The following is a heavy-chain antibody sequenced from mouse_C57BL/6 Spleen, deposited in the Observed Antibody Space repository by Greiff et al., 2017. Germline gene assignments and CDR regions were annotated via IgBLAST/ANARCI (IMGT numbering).Heavy chain of an antibody. CDR3: ARLPHYYGSSYDYAMDY. Sequence: EVKLQESGGGLVQPGGSLSLSCAASGFTFTDYYMSWVRQPPGKALEWLGFIRNKANGYTTEYSASVKGRFTISRDNSQIILYLQMNALRAEDSATYYWARLPHYYGSSYDYAMDYWGQGTSVTVSS. D-gene: IGHD1-1*01. CDR2: IRNKANGYTT. J-gene: IGHJ4*01. CDR1: GFTFTDYY. V-gene: IGHV7-3*01.